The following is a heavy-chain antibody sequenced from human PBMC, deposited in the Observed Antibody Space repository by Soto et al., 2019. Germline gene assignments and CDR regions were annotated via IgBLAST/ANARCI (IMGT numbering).Heavy chain of an antibody. V-gene: IGHV3-48*03. D-gene: IGHD3-3*01. Sequence: EVPLVESGGGLVQPGGSLRLSCAASGFTFSSYEMNWVRQAPGKGLEWVSYISSSGSTIYYADSVKGRFTISRDNAKNSLYLQMNSLRAEDTAVYYCASSMYYDFWSGTPYWGQGTLVTVSS. CDR1: GFTFSSYE. CDR2: ISSSGSTI. CDR3: ASSMYYDFWSGTPY. J-gene: IGHJ4*02.